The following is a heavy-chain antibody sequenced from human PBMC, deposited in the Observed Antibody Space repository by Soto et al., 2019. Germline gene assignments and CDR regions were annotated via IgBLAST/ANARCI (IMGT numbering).Heavy chain of an antibody. V-gene: IGHV1-18*01. J-gene: IGHJ4*02. D-gene: IGHD2-8*01. CDR1: GYTFTSYG. CDR2: ISAYNGNT. Sequence: ASVKVSCKASGYTFTSYGISWVRQAPGQGLEWMGWISAYNGNTNYAQKLQGRVTMTTDRSTSKAYMELRSLRSDDTAVYYCARELYSHKGGDYWGQGTLVTVSS. CDR3: ARELYSHKGGDY.